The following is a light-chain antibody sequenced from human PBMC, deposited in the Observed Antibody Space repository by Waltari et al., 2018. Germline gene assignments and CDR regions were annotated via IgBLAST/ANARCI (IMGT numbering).Light chain of an antibody. CDR2: DAS. V-gene: IGKV3-20*01. J-gene: IGKJ1*01. CDR3: QKYGTLPAT. CDR1: QSVSRT. Sequence: EIVLTQSTGTLSLSPGDRATLSCRASQSVSRTLAWYPQKPGQAPRLLIYDASSRATGIPDRFSGSGSGTDFSLTISRLEPEDFAVYYCQKYGTLPATFGQGTKVEIK.